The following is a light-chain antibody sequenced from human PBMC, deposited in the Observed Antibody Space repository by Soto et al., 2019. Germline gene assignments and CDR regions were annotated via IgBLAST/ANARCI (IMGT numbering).Light chain of an antibody. J-gene: IGKJ1*01. Sequence: EIVLTQSPGSLSLSLGVRDTLSCRASRSVDSAFFAWYQQKPCQPPRLLMYGASRRATGIPNRFSGSGSGTDFTLTISRLEPEDFAVYYCQQYASSLTFGQGTKVQL. CDR1: RSVDSAF. V-gene: IGKV3-20*01. CDR2: GAS. CDR3: QQYASSLT.